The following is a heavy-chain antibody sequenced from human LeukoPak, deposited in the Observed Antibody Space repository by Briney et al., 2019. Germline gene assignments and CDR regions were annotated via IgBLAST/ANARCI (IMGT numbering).Heavy chain of an antibody. CDR1: GGSFSGYY. D-gene: IGHD3-22*01. CDR2: INHSGST. J-gene: IGHJ4*02. CDR3: ARRTYYYDSSGYYPRFDY. Sequence: SETLSLTCAVYGGSFSGYYWSWIRQPPGKGLEWIGEINHSGSTNYNPSLKSRVTISVDTSKNQFSLKLSSVTAADTAVYYCARRTYYYDSSGYYPRFDYWGQGTLVTVSS. V-gene: IGHV4-34*01.